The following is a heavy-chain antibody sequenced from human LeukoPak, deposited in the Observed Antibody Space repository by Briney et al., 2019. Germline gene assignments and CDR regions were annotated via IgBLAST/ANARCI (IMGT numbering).Heavy chain of an antibody. J-gene: IGHJ6*02. V-gene: IGHV4-30-2*01. CDR2: IHHSGDT. D-gene: IGHD3-22*01. CDR1: GGSISSGGFY. Sequence: PSQTLSLTCTVSGGSISSGGFYWSWIRQPPGRGLEWIGYIHHSGDTYQNPSLKSRVTISVDTSKNQFSLKLSSVTAADTAVYYCAREGDYYDSSGYPRVGMDVWGQGTTVTVSS. CDR3: AREGDYYDSSGYPRVGMDV.